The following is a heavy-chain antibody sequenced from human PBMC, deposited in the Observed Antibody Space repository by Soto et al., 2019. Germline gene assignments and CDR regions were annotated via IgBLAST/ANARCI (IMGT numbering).Heavy chain of an antibody. CDR3: AKGSGSYPYDTFDI. CDR2: ISDSGTST. Sequence: GGSLRLSCAASGFTFTSYAMSWVRQAPGKGLEWVSGISDSGTSTNYADSVKGRFIISRDSSKNTLYLQMSSLRAEDTAVYYCAKGSGSYPYDTFDIWGQGTMVTVSS. V-gene: IGHV3-23*01. CDR1: GFTFTSYA. J-gene: IGHJ3*02. D-gene: IGHD1-26*01.